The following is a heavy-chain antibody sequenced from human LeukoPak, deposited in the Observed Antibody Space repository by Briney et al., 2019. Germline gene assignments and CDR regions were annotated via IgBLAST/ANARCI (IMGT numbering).Heavy chain of an antibody. J-gene: IGHJ5*02. CDR2: IYYSGST. CDR1: GGSITSNTW. V-gene: IGHV4-4*02. Sequence: SGTLSLTCSVSGGSITSNTWWSWVRQPPGKGLEWIGYIYYSGSTYYNPSLKSRVTISVDTSKNQFSLKLSSVTAADTAVYYCARVYDYGVGHGWFDPWGQGTLVTVSS. CDR3: ARVYDYGVGHGWFDP. D-gene: IGHD4-17*01.